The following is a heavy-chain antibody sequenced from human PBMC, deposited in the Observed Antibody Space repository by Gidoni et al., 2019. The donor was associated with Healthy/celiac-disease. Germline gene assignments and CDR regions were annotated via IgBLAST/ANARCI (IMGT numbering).Heavy chain of an antibody. D-gene: IGHD6-13*01. CDR2: INPSGGST. J-gene: IGHJ5*02. V-gene: IGHV1-46*03. CDR1: GYTVTSYY. CDR3: AIWDPPVAAAARGWFDP. Sequence: QVQLVQSGAEVKKPGASVKVSCKASGYTVTSYYMHWVRQAPGQGLEWMGIINPSGGSTSYAQKCQGRVTMTRDTSTSTVYMELSSLRSEDTAVYYCAIWDPPVAAAARGWFDPWGQGTLVTVSS.